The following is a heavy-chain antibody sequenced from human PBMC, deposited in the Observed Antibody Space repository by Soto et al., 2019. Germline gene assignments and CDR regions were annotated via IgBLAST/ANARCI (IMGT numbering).Heavy chain of an antibody. CDR3: ARDRVRTDV. D-gene: IGHD3-10*01. V-gene: IGHV3-33*01. CDR2: IWYDGSKK. J-gene: IGHJ6*02. CDR1: GFTFSSYG. Sequence: QVQLVESGAGVVQPGSSLRLSCAASGFTFSSYGMNWVRQVPGKGLEWVADIWYDGSKKNYADSLKGRLTIARDNSKNTMYLQMNSLTVEDTPLYYCARDRVRTDVWGPGTTVNVSS.